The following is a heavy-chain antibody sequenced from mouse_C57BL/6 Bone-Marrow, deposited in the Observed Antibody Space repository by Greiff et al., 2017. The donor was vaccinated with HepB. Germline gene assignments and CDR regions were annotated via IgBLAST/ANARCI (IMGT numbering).Heavy chain of an antibody. V-gene: IGHV1-72*01. CDR2: IDPNSGGT. CDR3: ARGTAAQATDYFDY. J-gene: IGHJ2*01. Sequence: QVQLQQPGAELVKPGASVKLSCKASGYTFTSYWMHWVKQRPGRGLAGIGRIDPNSGGTKYNEKFKSKATLTVYKPSSTAYMQLSSLTSEDSAVYYCARGTAAQATDYFDYWGQGTTLTVSS. D-gene: IGHD3-2*02. CDR1: GYTFTSYW.